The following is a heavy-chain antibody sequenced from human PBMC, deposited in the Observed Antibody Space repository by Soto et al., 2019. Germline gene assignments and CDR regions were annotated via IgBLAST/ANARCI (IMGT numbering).Heavy chain of an antibody. V-gene: IGHV3-21*01. J-gene: IGHJ4*02. CDR1: GFTFSSYS. D-gene: IGHD1-26*01. CDR3: ATSIVGATAY. CDR2: ISSSSSYI. Sequence: PVGSLRLSCAASGFTFSSYSMNWVRQAPGKGLEWVSSISSSSSYIYYADSVKGRFTISRDNAKNSLYLQMNSLRAEDTAVYYCATSIVGATAYWGQGTLVTVSS.